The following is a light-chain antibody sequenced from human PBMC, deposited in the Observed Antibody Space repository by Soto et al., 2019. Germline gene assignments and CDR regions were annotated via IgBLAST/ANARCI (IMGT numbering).Light chain of an antibody. CDR3: GTWGWGLRV. V-gene: IGLV2-14*02. Sequence: QSVLTQPASVSGSPGQTITFACTGTSSDVGTYNLVSWYQQHPGKAPRVLIYDIYKRPSGIPDRFSGSTSGPSATLTITAVQVGDEAEYYCGTWGWGLRVFGAGTKVTVL. CDR2: DIY. J-gene: IGLJ1*01. CDR1: SSDVGTYNL.